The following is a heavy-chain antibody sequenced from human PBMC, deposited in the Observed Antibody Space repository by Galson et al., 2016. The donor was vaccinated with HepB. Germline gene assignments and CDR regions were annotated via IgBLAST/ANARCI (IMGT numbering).Heavy chain of an antibody. Sequence: SLRLSCAASGFTFSGYGMHWVRQAPGKGLEWVAADSMDGRRKFYADSVTGRFTISSDNSNNILFLQMSSLRVDDTAVYFCAKRHEYCPPVGCSVDYWGQGTLVSVSS. J-gene: IGHJ4*02. CDR2: DSMDGRRK. D-gene: IGHD2/OR15-2a*01. CDR1: GFTFSGYG. V-gene: IGHV3-30*18. CDR3: AKRHEYCPPVGCSVDY.